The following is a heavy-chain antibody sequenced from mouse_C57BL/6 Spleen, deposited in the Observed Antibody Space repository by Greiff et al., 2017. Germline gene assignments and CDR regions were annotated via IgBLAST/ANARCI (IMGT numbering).Heavy chain of an antibody. V-gene: IGHV5-17*01. Sequence: EVQVVESGGGLVKPGGSLKLSCAASGFTFSDYGMHWVRQAPEKGLEWVAYISSGSSTIYYADTVKGRFTISRDNAKNTLFLQMTSLRSEDTAMYYCASYGNYSYYAMDYWGQGTSVTVSS. D-gene: IGHD2-1*01. CDR2: ISSGSSTI. CDR1: GFTFSDYG. CDR3: ASYGNYSYYAMDY. J-gene: IGHJ4*01.